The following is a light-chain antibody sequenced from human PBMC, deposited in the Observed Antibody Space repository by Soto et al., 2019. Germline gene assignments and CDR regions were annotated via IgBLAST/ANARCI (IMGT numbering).Light chain of an antibody. CDR2: GAS. V-gene: IGKV3-20*01. J-gene: IGKJ1*01. Sequence: EIVLTQSPGTLSLSPGERATLSCRASQSVYSSYLAWYQQKPGQAPRLLIYGASSRATGIPDRFSGSGSGTDVTLTISRLAPEDFAVAYCRQDSSSPWTFGQGTKVEIK. CDR1: QSVYSSY. CDR3: RQDSSSPWT.